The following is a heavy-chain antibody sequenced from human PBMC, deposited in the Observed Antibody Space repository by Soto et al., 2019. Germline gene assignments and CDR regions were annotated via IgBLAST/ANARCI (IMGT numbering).Heavy chain of an antibody. CDR3: ARQNGDYHYYYYYMDF. J-gene: IGHJ6*03. CDR1: GYSFTSYW. Sequence: PGESLKISCKGSGYSFTSYWIGWVRQMPGKGLEWMGIIYPGDSDTRYSPSFQGQVTISADKSISTAYLQWSSLKASDTAMYYCARQNGDYHYYYYYMDFWGKGTTVTVSS. CDR2: IYPGDSDT. V-gene: IGHV5-51*01. D-gene: IGHD4-17*01.